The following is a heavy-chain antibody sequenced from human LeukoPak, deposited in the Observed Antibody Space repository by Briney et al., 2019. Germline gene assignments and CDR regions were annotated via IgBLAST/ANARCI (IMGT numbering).Heavy chain of an antibody. Sequence: GGSLRLFCASSGFTFSSFAMSWVRQAPGKGLEGVSGISGSGGSTYYADSVKGQFTISRDNSKNTLYLQMNSLRAEDTALYYCAKSRNFDWLPSDYWGQGTLVTVSS. V-gene: IGHV3-23*01. CDR2: ISGSGGST. CDR3: AKSRNFDWLPSDY. CDR1: GFTFSSFA. J-gene: IGHJ4*02. D-gene: IGHD3-9*01.